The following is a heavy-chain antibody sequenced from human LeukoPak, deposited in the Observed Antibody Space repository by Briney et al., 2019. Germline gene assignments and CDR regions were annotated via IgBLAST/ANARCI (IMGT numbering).Heavy chain of an antibody. J-gene: IGHJ4*02. D-gene: IGHD5-12*01. V-gene: IGHV3-30*03. Sequence: GGSLRLSCAASGFTFSSYGMHWVRQAPGKGLEWVAVISYDGSNKYYADSVKGRFTISRDNSKNTLYLQMNSLRAEDTAVYYCARTWGATKFFDYWGQGTLVTVSS. CDR1: GFTFSSYG. CDR3: ARTWGATKFFDY. CDR2: ISYDGSNK.